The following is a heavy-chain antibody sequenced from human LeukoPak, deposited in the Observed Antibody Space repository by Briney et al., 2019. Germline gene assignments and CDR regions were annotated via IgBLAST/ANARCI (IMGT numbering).Heavy chain of an antibody. D-gene: IGHD5-24*01. CDR1: GLTVNSVY. CDR3: AREFGHNRWYFDY. J-gene: IGHJ4*02. CDR2: TYNASRT. V-gene: IGHV3-66*02. Sequence: GGSLRLSCAASGLTVNSVYMSWVPQAPGKGLQWVSLTYNASRTHFADSVKGRFTVSRDNSLNTLHLQMNSLKTEDTAVYYCAREFGHNRWYFDYWGQGALVTVSS.